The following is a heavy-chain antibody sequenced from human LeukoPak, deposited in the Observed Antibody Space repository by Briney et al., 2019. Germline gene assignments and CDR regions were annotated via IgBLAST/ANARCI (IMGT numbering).Heavy chain of an antibody. D-gene: IGHD2-2*01. J-gene: IGHJ6*03. V-gene: IGHV5-51*01. CDR2: ICPGDSDT. CDR3: ARLADCSSTSCYYYYYYYMDV. Sequence: PGESLKISCKGSGYSFTSYWIGWVRQMPGKGLEWMGIICPGDSDTRYSPSFQGQVTISADKSISTAYLQWSSLKASDTAMYYCARLADCSSTSCYYYYYYYMDVWGKGTTVTVSS. CDR1: GYSFTSYW.